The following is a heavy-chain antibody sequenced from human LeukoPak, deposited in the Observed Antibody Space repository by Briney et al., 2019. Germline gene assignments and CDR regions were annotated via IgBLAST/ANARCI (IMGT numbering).Heavy chain of an antibody. CDR2: ISWDGGGT. V-gene: IGHV3-43D*03. J-gene: IGHJ4*02. D-gene: IGHD3-10*01. Sequence: PGGSLRLSCAASGFTFDDYAMHWVRQAPGKGLEWVSLISWDGGGTYYADSVKGRFSISRDNSKNSLYLQMNSLRAEDTALYYCAKDMAAYYYASGNIDYWSQGTLVTVSS. CDR1: GFTFDDYA. CDR3: AKDMAAYYYASGNIDY.